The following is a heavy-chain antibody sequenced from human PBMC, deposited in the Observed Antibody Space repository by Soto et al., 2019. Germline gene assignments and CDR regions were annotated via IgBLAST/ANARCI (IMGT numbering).Heavy chain of an antibody. J-gene: IGHJ6*02. D-gene: IGHD3-22*01. Sequence: GSLRLSCAASGFTFSSYSMNWVRQAPGKGLEWVSYISSSSSTIYYADSVKGRFTISRDNAKNSLYLQMNSLRDEDTAVYYCARERRYYDSSGYPYYYYGMDVWGQGTTVTVSS. CDR3: ARERRYYDSSGYPYYYYGMDV. CDR1: GFTFSSYS. V-gene: IGHV3-48*02. CDR2: ISSSSSTI.